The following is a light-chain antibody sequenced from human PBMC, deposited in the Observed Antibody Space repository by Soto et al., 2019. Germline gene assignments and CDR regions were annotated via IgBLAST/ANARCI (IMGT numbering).Light chain of an antibody. Sequence: EIVLTQSPATLSLSPGERATLSCWASQSVSSYLAWYQHKPGQAPRLLIYDASNRATGIPARFSGSGSGTDFTLTISSLEPEDFAVYYCQQRSNWPFTFGQGTRLEIK. J-gene: IGKJ5*01. CDR2: DAS. V-gene: IGKV3-11*01. CDR3: QQRSNWPFT. CDR1: QSVSSY.